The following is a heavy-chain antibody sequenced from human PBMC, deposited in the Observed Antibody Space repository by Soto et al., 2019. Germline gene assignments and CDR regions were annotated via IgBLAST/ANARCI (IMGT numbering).Heavy chain of an antibody. V-gene: IGHV3-23*01. CDR2: ISGNGGHA. D-gene: IGHD2-15*01. CDR1: GFRFSNYG. CDR3: AKDLSVVFDY. Sequence: GGSLRLSCVASGFRFSNYGMSWVRQAPGKGLEWVSGISGNGGHAYYADSVKGRFTISRDNSNNTAYLQMNSLRAEDTAIYYCAKDLSVVFDYWGQGTLVTVSS. J-gene: IGHJ4*02.